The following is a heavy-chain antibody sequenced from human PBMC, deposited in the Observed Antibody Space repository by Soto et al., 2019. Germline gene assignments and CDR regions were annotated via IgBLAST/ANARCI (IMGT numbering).Heavy chain of an antibody. V-gene: IGHV3-74*01. CDR2: IKTDGSST. Sequence: EVQLVESEGGLVQPGGSLRLSCAASGFTFSNYWMHWVRQAPGEGLVWVSRIKTDGSSTSYADSVKGRFTISRDNAKNTMYLQMNSLRAEDTAVYYCARVGVGHYEFDYWGQGTLVTVSS. CDR3: ARVGVGHYEFDY. CDR1: GFTFSNYW. D-gene: IGHD3-16*01. J-gene: IGHJ4*02.